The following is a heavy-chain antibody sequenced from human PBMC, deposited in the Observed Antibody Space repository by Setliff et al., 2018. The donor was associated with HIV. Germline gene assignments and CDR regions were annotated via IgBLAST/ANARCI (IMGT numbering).Heavy chain of an antibody. D-gene: IGHD7-27*01. V-gene: IGHV4-34*01. J-gene: IGHJ6*03. CDR1: GGSLSGYH. CDR2: INHSGST. CDR3: ARHPTNWGSTGYYYYYMDV. Sequence: SETLSLTCAVYGGSLSGYHWSWIRQSPEKGLEWIGEINHSGSTNYNPSLKSRVTISVDTSKNQFSLKLTSVTAADTAVYYCARHPTNWGSTGYYYYYMDVWGKGTTVTVSS.